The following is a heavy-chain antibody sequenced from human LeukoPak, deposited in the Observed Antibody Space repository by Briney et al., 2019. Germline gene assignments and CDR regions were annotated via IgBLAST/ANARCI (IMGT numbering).Heavy chain of an antibody. CDR1: GFTFSDYY. CDR3: AKEPPYSSGWYDY. CDR2: ISGSGLTI. V-gene: IGHV3-11*01. D-gene: IGHD6-19*01. Sequence: GGSLRLSCAASGFTFSDYYMTWIRQAPGKGLEWVSYISGSGLTIYYADSVKGRFSISRDNSKNTLYLQMNSLRAEDTAVYYCAKEPPYSSGWYDYWGQGTLVTVSS. J-gene: IGHJ4*02.